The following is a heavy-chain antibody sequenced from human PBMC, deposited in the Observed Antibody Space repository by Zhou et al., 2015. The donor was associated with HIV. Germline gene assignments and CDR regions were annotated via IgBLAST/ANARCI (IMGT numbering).Heavy chain of an antibody. V-gene: IGHV1-69*06. Sequence: QVQLVQSGAEVKKPGSSVKVSCKASGGTFSNYGISWVRQAPGQGLEWMGGIIPIFGTASYAQRFQGRVTITADKSTSTAYMDLSSLRSEDTAVYYCAREGWGSWYFDLWGRGTLVSVSS. CDR2: IIPIFGTA. CDR3: AREGWGSWYFDL. CDR1: GGTFSNYG. D-gene: IGHD7-27*01. J-gene: IGHJ2*01.